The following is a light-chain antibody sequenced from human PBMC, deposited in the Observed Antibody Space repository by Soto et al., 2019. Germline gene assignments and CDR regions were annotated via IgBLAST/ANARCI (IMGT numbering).Light chain of an antibody. CDR1: SSDVGGYDF. CDR2: DVS. Sequence: QSALTQPRSVSGSPGQSVTISCTGNSSDVGGYDFVSWYQQHPGKAPKLMISDVSKRPSGVPDRFSGSKSGNTSSLTISGLQAEDEADYYCCSYAGDLALFGGGTKGTVL. CDR3: CSYAGDLAL. J-gene: IGLJ2*01. V-gene: IGLV2-11*01.